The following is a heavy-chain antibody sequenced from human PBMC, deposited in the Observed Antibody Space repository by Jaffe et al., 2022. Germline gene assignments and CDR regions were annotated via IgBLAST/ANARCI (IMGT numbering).Heavy chain of an antibody. CDR1: GFTFDDYA. Sequence: EVQLVESGGGLVQPGRSLRLSCAASGFTFDDYAMHWVRQAPGKGLEWVSGISWNSGSIGYADSVKGRFTISRDNAKNSLYLQMNSLRAEDTALYYCAKDYCSSTSCYDYYYYMDVWGKGTTVTVSS. J-gene: IGHJ6*03. CDR2: ISWNSGSI. D-gene: IGHD2-2*01. CDR3: AKDYCSSTSCYDYYYYMDV. V-gene: IGHV3-9*01.